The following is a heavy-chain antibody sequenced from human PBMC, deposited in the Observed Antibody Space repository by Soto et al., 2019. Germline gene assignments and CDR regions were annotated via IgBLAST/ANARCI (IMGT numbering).Heavy chain of an antibody. CDR3: AREGPRPYYYYGMDV. J-gene: IGHJ6*02. Sequence: QVQLVQSGAEVKKPGASVKVSCKSSGYTFSMSGISWVRQAPGQGLEWMGWISGYNGNTNYEQKFQDRVTMTTDTNKNTAYMELRSLRSDDTAVYYCAREGPRPYYYYGMDVWGQGTTVTVSS. CDR1: GYTFSMSG. V-gene: IGHV1-18*01. CDR2: ISGYNGNT.